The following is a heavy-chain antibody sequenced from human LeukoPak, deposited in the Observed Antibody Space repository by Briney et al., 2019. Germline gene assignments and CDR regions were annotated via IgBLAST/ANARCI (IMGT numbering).Heavy chain of an antibody. CDR1: GGSIRSSYYY. J-gene: IGHJ6*02. CDR3: ARDRPYYDILTGYSYYYYGMDV. Sequence: PSETLSLTCTVSGGSIRSSYYYWGWIRQPPGKGLEWIGSIYDSGSTYYNPSLKSRVTISVDTSKNQFSLKLSSVTAADTAVYYCARDRPYYDILTGYSYYYYGMDVWGQGTTVTVSS. V-gene: IGHV4-39*07. CDR2: IYDSGST. D-gene: IGHD3-9*01.